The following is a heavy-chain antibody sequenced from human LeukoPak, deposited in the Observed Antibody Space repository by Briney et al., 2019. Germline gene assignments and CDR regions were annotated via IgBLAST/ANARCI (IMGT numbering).Heavy chain of an antibody. Sequence: PSETLSLTCTVSGGSISSGGYHWSWIRQHPGKGLEWIGYIYYSGSTYYNPSLKSRVTISVDTSKNQFSLKLSSVTAADTAVYYCARGLLFSWVEPWGQGTLVTVSS. D-gene: IGHD2-21*02. V-gene: IGHV4-31*03. CDR2: IYYSGST. CDR1: GGSISSGGYH. J-gene: IGHJ5*02. CDR3: ARGLLFSWVEP.